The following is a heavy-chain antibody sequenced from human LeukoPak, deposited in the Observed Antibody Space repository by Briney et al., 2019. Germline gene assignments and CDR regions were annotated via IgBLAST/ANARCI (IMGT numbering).Heavy chain of an antibody. CDR2: VSPSGRST. V-gene: IGHV3-23*01. J-gene: IGHJ4*02. CDR1: GFNLQNYA. CDR3: ARAARAGAQYFDW. Sequence: GGSLRLSCVVSGFNLQNYAMSWVRQAPGKGLEWVSHVSPSGRSTYSADSVWGRFTLSRDNSNNTLFLQMSSLRVEDTAVYYCARAARAGAQYFDWWGQGVLVTVSS. D-gene: IGHD2/OR15-2a*01.